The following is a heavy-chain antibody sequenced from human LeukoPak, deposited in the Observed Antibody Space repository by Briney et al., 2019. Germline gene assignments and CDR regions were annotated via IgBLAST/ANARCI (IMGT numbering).Heavy chain of an antibody. CDR2: IYYSGST. Sequence: SETLSLTCTVSGGSISSSYWSWIRQHPGKGLEWIGYIYYSGSTYYNPSLKSRVTISVDTSKNQFSLELSSVTAADTAVYYCARVGYYYDTPGAFDIWGQGTMVTVSS. J-gene: IGHJ3*02. CDR3: ARVGYYYDTPGAFDI. CDR1: GGSISSSY. D-gene: IGHD3-22*01. V-gene: IGHV4-59*06.